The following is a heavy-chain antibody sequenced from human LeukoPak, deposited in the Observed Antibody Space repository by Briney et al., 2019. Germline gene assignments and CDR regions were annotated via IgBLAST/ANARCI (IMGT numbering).Heavy chain of an antibody. J-gene: IGHJ4*02. V-gene: IGHV1-69*04. CDR1: GGTFSSYA. D-gene: IGHD5-18*01. CDR2: IIPILGIA. CDR3: ARGDTAMEGFFDY. Sequence: ASVKVSCKASGGTFSSYAISWVRRAPGQGLEWMGRIIPILGIANYAQKFQGRVTITADKSTSTAYMELSSLRSEDTAVYYCARGDTAMEGFFDYWGQGTLVTVSS.